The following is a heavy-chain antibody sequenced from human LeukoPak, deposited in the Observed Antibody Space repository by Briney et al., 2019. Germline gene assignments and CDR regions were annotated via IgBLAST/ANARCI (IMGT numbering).Heavy chain of an antibody. CDR3: ARARYNWNHVDY. J-gene: IGHJ4*02. D-gene: IGHD1-14*01. CDR2: IYTSGDT. CDR1: GVSISTDYYY. Sequence: SETLSLTCTVSGVSISTDYYYGSWIRQPAGKGLECIGRIYTSGDTNHNPSLKSRVTMSVDTSKNQFSLELGSVSAADTAVYYCARARYNWNHVDYWGQGTLVTVTS. V-gene: IGHV4-61*02.